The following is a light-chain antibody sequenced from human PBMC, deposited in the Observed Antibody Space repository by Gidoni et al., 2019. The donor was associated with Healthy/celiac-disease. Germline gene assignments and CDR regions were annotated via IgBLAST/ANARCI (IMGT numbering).Light chain of an antibody. CDR1: QDLSNY. Sequence: DIQMTQSPSSLSASVGDRVTITCQASQDLSNYLNWYQQKPGKAPKLLIYDASNLETGVPSRFSGSGSGTDFTFTISSLQPEDIATYYCQQYDKLPYTFGQGTKLEIK. CDR2: DAS. J-gene: IGKJ2*01. CDR3: QQYDKLPYT. V-gene: IGKV1-33*01.